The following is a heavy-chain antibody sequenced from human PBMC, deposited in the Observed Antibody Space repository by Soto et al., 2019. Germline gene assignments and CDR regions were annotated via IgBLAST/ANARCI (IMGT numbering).Heavy chain of an antibody. CDR1: GFTFSSYA. D-gene: IGHD6-19*01. CDR2: ISGSGGST. CDR3: AKKDGWYGVEFGATLDY. V-gene: IGHV3-23*01. Sequence: EVQLLESGGGLVQPGGSRRLSCAASGFTFSSYAMSWVRQAPGKGLEWVSAISGSGGSTYYADSVKGRFTISRDNSKNTLYLQMNSLRAEDTAVYYCAKKDGWYGVEFGATLDYWGQGTLVTVSS. J-gene: IGHJ4*02.